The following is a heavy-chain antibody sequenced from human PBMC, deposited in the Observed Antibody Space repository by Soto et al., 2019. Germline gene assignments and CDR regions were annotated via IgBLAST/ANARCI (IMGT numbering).Heavy chain of an antibody. Sequence: QITLKESGPTLVRPAQTLTLTCDFSGFSLSTYHMGVAWIRQPPGKALEWLALIYWDDDKRYSPSLKDRLAISKDTSSNQVVLTITNMDPGDTATYFCEHAGDYDLLTFDQWGPGTLVTVSS. V-gene: IGHV2-5*02. J-gene: IGHJ4*02. CDR1: GFSLSTYHMG. D-gene: IGHD4-17*01. CDR2: IYWDDDK. CDR3: EHAGDYDLLTFDQ.